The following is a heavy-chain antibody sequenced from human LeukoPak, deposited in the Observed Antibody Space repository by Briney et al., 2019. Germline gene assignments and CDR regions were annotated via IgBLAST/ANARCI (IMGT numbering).Heavy chain of an antibody. D-gene: IGHD4-23*01. CDR3: ARAVAGGKPSGFDP. J-gene: IGHJ5*02. CDR2: IYSSGRT. Sequence: SETLSLTCTVSGGSISSYYWSWIRQPAGKGLAWIGRIYSSGRTYYNPSLKSRVTKSVDTSKNQFSLKLSSVAAADTAVYYCARAVAGGKPSGFDPWGQGTLVTVSS. CDR1: GGSISSYY. V-gene: IGHV4-4*07.